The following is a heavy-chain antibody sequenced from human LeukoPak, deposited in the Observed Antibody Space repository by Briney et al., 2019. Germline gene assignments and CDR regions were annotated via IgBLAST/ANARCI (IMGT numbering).Heavy chain of an antibody. CDR2: ISSKANSYAT. Sequence: PGGSLRLSCAASGFTFSGSTMHWVRQASGKGLEWVGHISSKANSYATAYAASVKGSFTISRDNSKKTAYLQMNSLRAEDTAVYYCAKGVVVAPDVTPFDYWGQGTLVTVSS. D-gene: IGHD2-2*01. J-gene: IGHJ4*02. V-gene: IGHV3-73*01. CDR3: AKGVVVAPDVTPFDY. CDR1: GFTFSGST.